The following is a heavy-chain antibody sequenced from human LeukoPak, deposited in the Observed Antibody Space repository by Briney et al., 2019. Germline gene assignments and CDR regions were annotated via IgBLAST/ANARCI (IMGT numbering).Heavy chain of an antibody. CDR3: ARGIASYYDSSGYADFDY. CDR1: GFTFSSYA. J-gene: IGHJ4*02. CDR2: ISYDGSNK. D-gene: IGHD3-22*01. Sequence: QPGGSLSLSCAASGFTFSSYAMHRVRQAPGKGLEWVAVISYDGSNKYYADSVKGRFTISRDNSKNTLYLQMNSLRAEDTAVYYCARGIASYYDSSGYADFDYWGQGTLVTVSS. V-gene: IGHV3-30*04.